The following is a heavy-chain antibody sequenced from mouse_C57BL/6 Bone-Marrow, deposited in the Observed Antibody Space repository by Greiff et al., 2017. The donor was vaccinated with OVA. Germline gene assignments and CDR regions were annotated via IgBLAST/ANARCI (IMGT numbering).Heavy chain of an antibody. CDR3: AELGRSWYFDV. CDR2: ISDGGSYT. CDR1: GFTFSSYA. D-gene: IGHD4-1*01. Sequence: EVQVVESGGGLVKPGGSLKLSCAASGFTFSSYAMSWVRQTPEKRLEWVATISDGGSYTYYPDNVKGRFTISRDNAKNNLYLQMSHLKSEDTAMYYCAELGRSWYFDVWGTGTTVTVSS. J-gene: IGHJ1*03. V-gene: IGHV5-4*01.